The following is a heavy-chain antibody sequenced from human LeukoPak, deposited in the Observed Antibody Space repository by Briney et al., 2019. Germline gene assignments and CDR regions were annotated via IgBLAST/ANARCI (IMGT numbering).Heavy chain of an antibody. Sequence: GRSLRLSCAASGFTFSSYAMHWVRQAPGKGLEWVAVISYDGSNKYYAGSVKGRFTISRDNSKNTLYLQMNSLRAEDTAVYYCARGRDYFDYWGQGTLVTVSS. V-gene: IGHV3-30*04. J-gene: IGHJ4*02. CDR3: ARGRDYFDY. CDR2: ISYDGSNK. CDR1: GFTFSSYA.